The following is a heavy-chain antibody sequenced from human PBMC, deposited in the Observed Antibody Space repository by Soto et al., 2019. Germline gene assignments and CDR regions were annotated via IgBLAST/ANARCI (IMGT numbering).Heavy chain of an antibody. D-gene: IGHD3-22*01. CDR2: TRNKANSYTT. V-gene: IGHV3-72*01. Sequence: GESLKISCAASGFTFSDHYMDWVRQAPGKGLEWVGRTRNKANSYTTEYAASVKGRFTISRDDSKNSLYLQMNSLKTEDTAVYYCARVAFLGSYDSSGYYFDYWGQGTLVTVSS. J-gene: IGHJ4*02. CDR3: ARVAFLGSYDSSGYYFDY. CDR1: GFTFSDHY.